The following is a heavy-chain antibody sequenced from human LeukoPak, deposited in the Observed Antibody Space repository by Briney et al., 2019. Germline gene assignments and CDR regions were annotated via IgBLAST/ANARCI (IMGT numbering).Heavy chain of an antibody. D-gene: IGHD2/OR15-2a*01. Sequence: PGWSLRLSCAASGFTFSDYYTSWIRQAPGKGLEWVSYISSSSSYTNYADSVKGRFTISRDNAKNSLYLQMNSLRAEDTAVYYCARLHDYILSFSAGGQGTLVTVSS. CDR1: GFTFSDYY. CDR2: ISSSSSYT. V-gene: IGHV3-11*06. J-gene: IGHJ4*02. CDR3: ARLHDYILSFSA.